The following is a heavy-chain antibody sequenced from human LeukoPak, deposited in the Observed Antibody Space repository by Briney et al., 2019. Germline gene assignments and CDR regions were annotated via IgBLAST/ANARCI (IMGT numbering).Heavy chain of an antibody. CDR1: GFTFSSYA. V-gene: IGHV3-23*01. CDR3: AKDLGGSGSYYVFDY. CDR2: ISGSGGST. D-gene: IGHD3-10*01. J-gene: IGHJ4*02. Sequence: GGPLRLSCAASGFTFSSYAMSWVRQAPGKGLEWVSAISGSGGSTYYADSVKGRFTISRDNSKNTLYLQMNSLRAEDTAVYYCAKDLGGSGSYYVFDYWGQGTLVTVSS.